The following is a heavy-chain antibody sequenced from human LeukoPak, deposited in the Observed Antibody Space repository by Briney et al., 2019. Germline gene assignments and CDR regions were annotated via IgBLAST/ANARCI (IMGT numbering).Heavy chain of an antibody. Sequence: ASVKVSCKTSDSSVLNFDISWVRQAPGQGLEWMGWISGYNDNTNYAQKLQGRVTMTTDTSTNTAYMEVRSLRFDDTAVYYCAREDRGLPIDYWGQGTLVTVSS. CDR2: ISGYNDNT. CDR3: AREDRGLPIDY. CDR1: DSSVLNFD. D-gene: IGHD4-17*01. V-gene: IGHV1-18*01. J-gene: IGHJ4*02.